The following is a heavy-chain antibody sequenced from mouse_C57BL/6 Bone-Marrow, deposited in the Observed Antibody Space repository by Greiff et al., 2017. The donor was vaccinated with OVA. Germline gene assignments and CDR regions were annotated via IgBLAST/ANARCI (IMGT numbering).Heavy chain of an antibody. CDR2: IDPANGNT. CDR3: ARTSPTVAWDFDY. CDR1: GFNIKNTY. J-gene: IGHJ2*01. V-gene: IGHV14-3*01. D-gene: IGHD1-1*01. Sequence: EVQLQQSVAELVRPGASVKLSCTASGFNIKNTYMHWVKQRPEQGLEWIGRIDPANGNTKYAPKFQGKATITADTSSNTAYLQLSSLTSEDTAIDYCARTSPTVAWDFDYWGQGTTLTVSS.